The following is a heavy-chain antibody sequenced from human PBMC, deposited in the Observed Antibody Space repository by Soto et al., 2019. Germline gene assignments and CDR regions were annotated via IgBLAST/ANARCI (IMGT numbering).Heavy chain of an antibody. V-gene: IGHV3-21*01. CDR3: ARDANPYYDSSGYPPFYYYYGMDV. D-gene: IGHD3-22*01. CDR1: GFTFSSYS. J-gene: IGHJ6*02. Sequence: EVQLVESGGGLVKPGGSLRLSCAASGFTFSSYSMNWVRQAPGKGLEWVSSISSSSSYIYYADSVKGRFTISRDNAKNSLYLQMNSLRAEDTAVYYCARDANPYYDSSGYPPFYYYYGMDVWGQGTTVTVSS. CDR2: ISSSSSYI.